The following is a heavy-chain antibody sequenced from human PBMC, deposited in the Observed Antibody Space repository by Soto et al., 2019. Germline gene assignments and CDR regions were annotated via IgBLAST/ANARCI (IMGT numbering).Heavy chain of an antibody. Sequence: GGSLRLSCAASGFTFSSYWMSWVRQAPGKGLGWVANIKQDGSEKYYVDSVKGRFTISRDNAKNSLYLQMNSLRAEDTAVYYCARSRIWFGTRFDYWGQGTLVTVSS. J-gene: IGHJ4*02. CDR2: IKQDGSEK. CDR1: GFTFSSYW. D-gene: IGHD3-10*01. V-gene: IGHV3-7*05. CDR3: ARSRIWFGTRFDY.